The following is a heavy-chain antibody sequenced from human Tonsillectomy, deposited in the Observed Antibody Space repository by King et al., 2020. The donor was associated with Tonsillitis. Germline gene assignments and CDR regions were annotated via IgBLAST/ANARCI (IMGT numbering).Heavy chain of an antibody. CDR1: GFAFRSYG. D-gene: IGHD3-10*01. CDR3: AKMGSGNFADALDL. J-gene: IGHJ3*01. V-gene: IGHV3-30*18. Sequence: VQLVESGGGVVHPGGSLRLSCAASGFAFRSYGMYWVRRAPGKGLEWVAVISFDGSKNSSAESLKGRFSVSRDNSKNTLFLQMNSLRSEDTAVYHCAKMGSGNFADALDLWGQGTVVSVS. CDR2: ISFDGSKN.